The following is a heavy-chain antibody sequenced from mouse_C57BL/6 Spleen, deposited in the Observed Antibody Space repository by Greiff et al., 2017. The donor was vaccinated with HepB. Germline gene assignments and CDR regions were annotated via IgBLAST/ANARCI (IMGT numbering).Heavy chain of an antibody. J-gene: IGHJ3*01. V-gene: IGHV1-19*01. D-gene: IGHD2-5*01. Sequence: EVQLLQSGPVLVKPGASVKMSCKASGYTFTDYYMNWVKQSHGKSLEWIGVINPYNGGTSYNQKFKGKATLTVDKSSSTAYMELNSLTSEDSAVYYCAGYSNFSWFAYWGQGTLVTVSA. CDR1: GYTFTDYY. CDR3: AGYSNFSWFAY. CDR2: INPYNGGT.